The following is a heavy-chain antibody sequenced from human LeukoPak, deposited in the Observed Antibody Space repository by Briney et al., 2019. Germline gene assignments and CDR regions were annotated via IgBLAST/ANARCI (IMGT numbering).Heavy chain of an antibody. V-gene: IGHV5-10-1*01. CDR3: ARDQSGGSTFWYFDL. CDR1: AYNFANYW. CDR2: IDPSDSYT. J-gene: IGHJ2*01. Sequence: GESRKISCKGSAYNFANYWISWVRQMPGKGLEWMGRIDPSDSYTDYSPSFQGHVTLSVDKSINTAYLQWSGLKASDTATYYCARDQSGGSTFWYFDLWGRGTLVTVSS. D-gene: IGHD4-23*01.